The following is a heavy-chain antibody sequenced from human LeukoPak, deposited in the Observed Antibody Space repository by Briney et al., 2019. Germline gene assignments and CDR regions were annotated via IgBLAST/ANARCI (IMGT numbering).Heavy chain of an antibody. V-gene: IGHV1-24*01. Sequence: ASVKVSCTVYGYSLTELSMHWVRQAPGKGLEWMGGVDPENGTAMYAQKLQGRVTMTEDTSTDTAYMELNSLTSDDTAVYYCATGPTMPAPDTSPGLLDFWGQGTLVTVSS. CDR2: VDPENGTA. J-gene: IGHJ4*02. D-gene: IGHD6-13*01. CDR1: GYSLTELS. CDR3: ATGPTMPAPDTSPGLLDF.